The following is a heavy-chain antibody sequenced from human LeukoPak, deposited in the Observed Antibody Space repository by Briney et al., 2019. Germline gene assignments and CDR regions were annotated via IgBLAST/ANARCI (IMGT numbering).Heavy chain of an antibody. CDR1: GFTFSSYA. V-gene: IGHV3-30*18. Sequence: GGSLRLSCAASGFTFSSYAMSWVRQAPGKGLEWVAVISYDGSNKYYADSVKGRFTISRDDSKNTLYLQMNSLRAEDTAVYYCAKESRYCSSTSCPYFDYWGQGTLVTVSS. CDR2: ISYDGSNK. J-gene: IGHJ4*02. D-gene: IGHD2-2*01. CDR3: AKESRYCSSTSCPYFDY.